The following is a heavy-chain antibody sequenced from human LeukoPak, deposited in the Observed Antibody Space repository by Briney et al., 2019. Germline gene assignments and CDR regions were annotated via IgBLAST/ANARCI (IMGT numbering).Heavy chain of an antibody. CDR1: GGSFSGYY. J-gene: IGHJ3*02. Sequence: LETLSLTCAVSGGSFSGYYWSWIRQPPGKGLEWIGEINHSGSTNYNPSLKSRVTISVDTSKNQFSLKLSSVTAADTAVYYCATDRGWELLDAFDIWGQGPMVTVSS. CDR3: ATDRGWELLDAFDI. V-gene: IGHV4-34*01. CDR2: INHSGST. D-gene: IGHD1-26*01.